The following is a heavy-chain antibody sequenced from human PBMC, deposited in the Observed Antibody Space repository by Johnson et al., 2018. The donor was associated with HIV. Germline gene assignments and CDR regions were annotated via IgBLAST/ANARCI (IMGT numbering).Heavy chain of an antibody. J-gene: IGHJ3*02. CDR2: ISSSGSTI. CDR3: ARDRGGITGTQSALDI. D-gene: IGHD1-20*01. Sequence: EVQLLESGGGVVQPGRSLRLSCAASVFTFSSYAMHWVRQAPGKGLEWVSYISSSGSTIYYADSVKGRFTISRDNAKNSLYLQMNSLRAEDTAVYYCARDRGGITGTQSALDIWGQGTMVTVSS. V-gene: IGHV3-48*04. CDR1: VFTFSSYA.